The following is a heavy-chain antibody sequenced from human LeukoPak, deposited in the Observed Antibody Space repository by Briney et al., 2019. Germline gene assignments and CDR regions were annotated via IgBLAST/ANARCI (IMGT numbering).Heavy chain of an antibody. D-gene: IGHD3-10*01. V-gene: IGHV4-39*01. J-gene: IGHJ4*02. CDR2: VYYSGST. CDR1: GGSISSSSYY. CDR3: ARQAYYGSGSYPYFDY. Sequence: PSETLSLTCTVSGGSISSSSYYWGWIRQPPGKGLEWIVSVYYSGSTYHNPSLKSRVTISVDTSKIQFSLKLSSVTAADTAVYYCARQAYYGSGSYPYFDYWGQGILVTVSS.